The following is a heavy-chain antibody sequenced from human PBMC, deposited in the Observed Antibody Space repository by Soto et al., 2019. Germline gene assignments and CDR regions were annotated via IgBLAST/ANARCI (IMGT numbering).Heavy chain of an antibody. V-gene: IGHV3-21*01. CDR2: ISSSSSYI. CDR3: ARDSKRSYDFWSGYKPEDDTIGPYYYYGMDV. D-gene: IGHD3-3*01. Sequence: GSLRLSCAAPGFTFSSYSMNWVRQAPGKGLEWVSSISSSSSYIYYADSVKGRFTISRDNAKNSLYLQMNSLRAEDTAVYYCARDSKRSYDFWSGYKPEDDTIGPYYYYGMDVWGQGTTVTVSS. J-gene: IGHJ6*02. CDR1: GFTFSSYS.